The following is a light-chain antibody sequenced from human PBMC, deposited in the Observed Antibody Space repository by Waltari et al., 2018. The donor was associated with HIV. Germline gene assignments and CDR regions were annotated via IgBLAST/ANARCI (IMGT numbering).Light chain of an antibody. CDR1: QVISTN. V-gene: IGKV1-39*01. Sequence: DIQMTQSPSYVSASVGDRVTITCRTSQVISTNLNWYQHKPGKAPKLLIYAASSLQSGVPWRFSGGGSGTDFTLTITSLQPEDFTTYYCQHSRTFGQGTKVE. J-gene: IGKJ1*01. CDR2: AAS. CDR3: QHSRT.